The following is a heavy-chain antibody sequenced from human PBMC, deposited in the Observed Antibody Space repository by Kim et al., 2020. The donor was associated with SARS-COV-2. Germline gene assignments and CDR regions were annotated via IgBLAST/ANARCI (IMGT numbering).Heavy chain of an antibody. D-gene: IGHD6-13*01. CDR1: GGSISSYY. CDR2: IYYSGST. V-gene: IGHV4-59*01. Sequence: SETLSLTCTVSGGSISSYYWSWIRQPPGKGLEWIGYIYYSGSTNYNPSLKSRVTISVDTSKNQFSLKLSSVTAADTAVYYCARGRGSSWYFNNWFDPWGQATLVTVCS. J-gene: IGHJ5*02. CDR3: ARGRGSSWYFNNWFDP.